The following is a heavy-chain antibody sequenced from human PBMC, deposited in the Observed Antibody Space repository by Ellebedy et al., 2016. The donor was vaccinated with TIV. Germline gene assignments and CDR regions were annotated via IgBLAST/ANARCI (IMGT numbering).Heavy chain of an antibody. CDR1: GDSISSSY. V-gene: IGHV4-4*07. D-gene: IGHD2-8*01. CDR3: ARVGYAYGMDV. CDR2: IYSRGST. J-gene: IGHJ6*02. Sequence: MPSETLSLTCTVSGDSISSSYWSWIRQPAGKGLEWIGRIYSRGSTKYNPSLKSRVPMSLDTSKNQFSLGLTSVAAAETAVYYCARVGYAYGMDVWGQGTTVTVSS.